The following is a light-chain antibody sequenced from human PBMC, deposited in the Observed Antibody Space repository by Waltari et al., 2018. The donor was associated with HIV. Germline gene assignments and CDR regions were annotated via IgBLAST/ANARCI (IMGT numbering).Light chain of an antibody. CDR3: KTRDRSGNLYV. V-gene: IGLV3-19*01. CDR1: NLKTYY. CDR2: GKN. J-gene: IGLJ1*01. Sequence: SSELTQDPAVSVALGQTVKITCQGDNLKTYYASWYQQKPGQAPVLVSYGKNKRPPEIPDRFSSSASRNTASLTITGAQAEEEADYYCKTRDRSGNLYVFGTGTTVTVL.